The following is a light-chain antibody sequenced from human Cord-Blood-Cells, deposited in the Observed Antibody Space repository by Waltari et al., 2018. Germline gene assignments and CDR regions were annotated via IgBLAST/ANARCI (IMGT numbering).Light chain of an antibody. Sequence: EIVLTQSPCTLSLSPGERATLSCRVSQSVSSSYLAWYQQKPGQAPRLLIYGASSRATGIPDRFSGSGSGTDFTLTISRLEPEDFAVYYCQQYGSAPYTFGQGTKLEIK. CDR1: QSVSSSY. CDR3: QQYGSAPYT. CDR2: GAS. J-gene: IGKJ2*01. V-gene: IGKV3-20*01.